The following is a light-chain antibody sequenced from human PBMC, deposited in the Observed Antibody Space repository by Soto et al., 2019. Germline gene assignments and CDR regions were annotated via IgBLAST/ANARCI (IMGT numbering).Light chain of an antibody. Sequence: EIVLTQSPGTLSLSPGERATLSCRASQSVSSNYLAWYQQRPGQAPRVLIYGASSRATGIPDRFSGSGSGTDFTLTICSLQPDDFATYYCQQYNSYSWTFGQGTKVDIK. CDR3: QQYNSYSWT. V-gene: IGKV3-20*01. CDR2: GAS. J-gene: IGKJ1*01. CDR1: QSVSSNY.